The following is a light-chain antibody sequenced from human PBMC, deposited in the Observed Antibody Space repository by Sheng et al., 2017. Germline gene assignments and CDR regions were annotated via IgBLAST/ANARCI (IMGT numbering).Light chain of an antibody. V-gene: IGLV4-69*01. CDR2: LNSDGSH. Sequence: QLVLTQSPSASASLGASVKLTCTLRSEHSSYAIAWHQQQPEKGPRFLMKLNSDGSHNKGDGISDRFSGSSSGAERYLTISSLQSEDEADYYCQTWDTGIWVFGGGTRLTV. J-gene: IGLJ3*02. CDR3: QTWDTGIWV. CDR1: SEHSSYA.